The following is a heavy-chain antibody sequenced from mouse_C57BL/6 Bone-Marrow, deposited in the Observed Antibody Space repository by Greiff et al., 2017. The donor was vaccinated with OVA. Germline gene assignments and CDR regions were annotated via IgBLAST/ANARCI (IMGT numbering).Heavy chain of an antibody. J-gene: IGHJ2*01. V-gene: IGHV1-69*01. CDR1: GYTFTSYW. D-gene: IGHD1-1*01. CDR2: IDPSDSYT. Sequence: QVQLQQPGAELVMPGASVKLSCKASGYTFTSYWMHWVKQRPGQGLEWIGEIDPSDSYTNYNQKFKGKSTLTVDKSSSTAYTQLSSLTSEDSAVYYCATRLLPYLDYWGQGTTLTVSS. CDR3: ATRLLPYLDY.